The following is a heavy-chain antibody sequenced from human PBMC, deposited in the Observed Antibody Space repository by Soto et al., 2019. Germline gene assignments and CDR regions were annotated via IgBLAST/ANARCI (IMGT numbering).Heavy chain of an antibody. Sequence: SLRLSCAASGFTFSSYAMSWVRQAPGKGLEWVSAISGSGGSTYYADSVKGRFTISRDNSKNTLYLQMNSLRAEDTAVYYCATTILRYFDWLLGFDYWGQGTLVTVSS. D-gene: IGHD3-9*01. CDR1: GFTFSSYA. V-gene: IGHV3-23*01. CDR3: ATTILRYFDWLLGFDY. CDR2: ISGSGGST. J-gene: IGHJ4*02.